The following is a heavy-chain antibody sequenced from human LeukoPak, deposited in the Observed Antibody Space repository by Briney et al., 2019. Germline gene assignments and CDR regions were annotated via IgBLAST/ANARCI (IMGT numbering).Heavy chain of an antibody. V-gene: IGHV3-30*02. Sequence: GGSLRLSCAASGFTFSSYGMHWVRQAPGKGLEWVAFIRYDGSNKYYADSVKGRFTISRDNSKNTLYLQMNSLRAEDTAVYYCTKGTGYYYYYMDVWGKGTTVTVSS. CDR1: GFTFSSYG. J-gene: IGHJ6*03. CDR2: IRYDGSNK. D-gene: IGHD3-10*01. CDR3: TKGTGYYYYYMDV.